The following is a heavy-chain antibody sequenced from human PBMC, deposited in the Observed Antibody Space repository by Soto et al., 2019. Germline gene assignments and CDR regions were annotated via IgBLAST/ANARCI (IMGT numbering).Heavy chain of an antibody. CDR2: IYHSGST. J-gene: IGHJ4*02. CDR1: GYSISSGYY. CDR3: AREGGYYYFDY. D-gene: IGHD3-22*01. V-gene: IGHV4-38-2*02. Sequence: KASETLSLTCAVSGYSISSGYYWGWIRQPPGKGLEWIGSIYHSGSTYYNPSLKSRVTISVDTSKNQFSLKLSSVTAADTAVYYCAREGGYYYFDYWGQGTLVTVSS.